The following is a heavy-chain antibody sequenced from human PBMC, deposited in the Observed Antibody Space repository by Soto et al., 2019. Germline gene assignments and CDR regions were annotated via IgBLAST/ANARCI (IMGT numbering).Heavy chain of an antibody. CDR1: GYTFSNFW. CDR2: IYPGDHET. Sequence: GESLRISCQCSGYTFSNFWIGWVRQLPGQGLEWMGIIYPGDHETRYSPSFLGKVTISAETSINTAYLQWSSLEASDSAFYFCARSPRSSPYFDFWGQGALVTVSS. V-gene: IGHV5-51*01. J-gene: IGHJ4*02. D-gene: IGHD6-13*01. CDR3: ARSPRSSPYFDF.